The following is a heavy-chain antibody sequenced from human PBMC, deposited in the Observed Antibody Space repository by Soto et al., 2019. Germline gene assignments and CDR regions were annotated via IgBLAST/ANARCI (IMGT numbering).Heavy chain of an antibody. Sequence: QVQLVESGGGVVQPGRSLRLSCAASGFPFSNYGMHWVRQAPGKGLEWVAVISYEGSIKYYTDSVKGRFTISRDLPTNTLYLQMNSLRPEDTAVYFCVRPGRDLWSGRYFFDYWGQGALVTVSS. CDR1: GFPFSNYG. J-gene: IGHJ4*02. CDR3: VRPGRDLWSGRYFFDY. CDR2: ISYEGSIK. D-gene: IGHD3-3*01. V-gene: IGHV3-30*03.